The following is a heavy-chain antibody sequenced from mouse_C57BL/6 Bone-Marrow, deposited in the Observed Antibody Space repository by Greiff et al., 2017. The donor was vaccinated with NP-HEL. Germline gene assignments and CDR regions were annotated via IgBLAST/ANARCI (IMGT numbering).Heavy chain of an antibody. CDR1: GYTFTSYW. J-gene: IGHJ1*03. D-gene: IGHD1-1*01. V-gene: IGHV1-64*01. Sequence: VQLQQPGAELVKPGASVKLSCKASGYTFTSYWMHWVKQRPGQGLEWIGMIHPNSGSTNYNEKFKSKATLTVDKSSSTAYMQLSSLTSEDSAVDYCARSSTVANWYFGVWGTGTTVTVSS. CDR2: IHPNSGST. CDR3: ARSSTVANWYFGV.